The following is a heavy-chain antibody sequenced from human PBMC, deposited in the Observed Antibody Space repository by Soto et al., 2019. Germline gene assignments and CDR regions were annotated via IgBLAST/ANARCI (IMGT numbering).Heavy chain of an antibody. D-gene: IGHD2-2*01. J-gene: IGHJ4*02. CDR3: ARDQEYCSSTSCSSVFDY. CDR1: GFTFSSYW. Sequence: EVQLVESGGGLVQPGGSLRLSCAASGFTFSSYWMSWVRQAPGKGLEWVANIKQDGSEEYYVDSVKGRFTISRDNAKNSLYLQMNSLRAEDTAVYYCARDQEYCSSTSCSSVFDYWGQGTLVTVSS. CDR2: IKQDGSEE. V-gene: IGHV3-7*01.